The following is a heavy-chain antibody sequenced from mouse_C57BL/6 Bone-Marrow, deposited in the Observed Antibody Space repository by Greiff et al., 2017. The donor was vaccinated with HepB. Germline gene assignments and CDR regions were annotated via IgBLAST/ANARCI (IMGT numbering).Heavy chain of an antibody. V-gene: IGHV6-3*01. Sequence: EVKVEESGGGLVQPGGSMKLSCVASGFTFSNYWMNWVRQSPEKGLEWVAQIRLKSDNYATHYAESVKGRFTISRDDSKSSVYLQMNNLRAEDTGIYYCTRERGNYYAMDYWGQGTSVTVSS. CDR2: IRLKSDNYAT. CDR3: TRERGNYYAMDY. CDR1: GFTFSNYW. J-gene: IGHJ4*01.